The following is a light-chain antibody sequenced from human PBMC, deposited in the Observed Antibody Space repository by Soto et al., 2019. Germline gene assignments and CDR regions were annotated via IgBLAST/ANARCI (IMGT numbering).Light chain of an antibody. Sequence: EIVLTQSPATLSVSPGERATLSCRASQSVSSNLAWYQQKPGQAPRLLIYGASTRATGIPARFSGSGSGTEFTLTISSLQSEDSEVYSCQQINTWPPMYTLGQGTKVDIK. V-gene: IGKV3-15*01. CDR1: QSVSSN. J-gene: IGKJ2*01. CDR3: QQINTWPPMYT. CDR2: GAS.